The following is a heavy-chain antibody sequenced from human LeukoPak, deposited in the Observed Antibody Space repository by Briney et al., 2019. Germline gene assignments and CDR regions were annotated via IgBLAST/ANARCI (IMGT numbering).Heavy chain of an antibody. D-gene: IGHD3-10*01. V-gene: IGHV1-2*06. CDR3: LLWFGELTG. CDR1: GYTFTSYG. Sequence: ASVKVSCKASGYTFTSYGISWVRQAPGQGLEWMGRINPNSGGTNYAQKFQGRVTMTRDTSISTAYMELSRLRSDDTAVYYCLLWFGELTGWGQGTLVTVSS. J-gene: IGHJ4*01. CDR2: INPNSGGT.